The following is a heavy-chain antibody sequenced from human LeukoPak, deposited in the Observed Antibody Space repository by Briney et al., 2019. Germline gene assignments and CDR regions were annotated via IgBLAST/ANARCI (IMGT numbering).Heavy chain of an antibody. CDR3: ARRGGDNAFDI. CDR2: IMPIFGTA. J-gene: IGHJ3*02. Sequence: GASVKVSCKASGGTFSSYAISWVRQAPGQGLEWMGRIMPIFGTANYAQKFQGRVTITTDESTRTAYMELSSLRAEDTDVYYCARRGGDNAFDIWGQGTMVTVSS. V-gene: IGHV1-69*05. D-gene: IGHD2-21*02. CDR1: GGTFSSYA.